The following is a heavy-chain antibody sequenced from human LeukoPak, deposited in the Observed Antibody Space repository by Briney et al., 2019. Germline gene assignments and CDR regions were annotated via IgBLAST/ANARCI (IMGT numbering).Heavy chain of an antibody. Sequence: GGSLRLSCAASGFTFSIYVMHWVRQAPGKGLEWVAVISYDGSNNFYADSVKGRFTISRDNSKNTLYLQMTSLTAADTAVYYCAKEGKKVVRGVSVEDYGMDVWGQGTTVTVSS. J-gene: IGHJ6*02. CDR1: GFTFSIYV. D-gene: IGHD3-10*01. CDR3: AKEGKKVVRGVSVEDYGMDV. CDR2: ISYDGSNN. V-gene: IGHV3-30-3*01.